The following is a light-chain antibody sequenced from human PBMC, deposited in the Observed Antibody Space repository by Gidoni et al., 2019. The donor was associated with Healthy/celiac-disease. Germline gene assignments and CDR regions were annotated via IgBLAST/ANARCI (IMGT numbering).Light chain of an antibody. V-gene: IGKV1-39*01. CDR2: SAS. Sequence: DIQMTQSPSSLSASVGDRVTITCRASQSISSYLNWYQQKPGKAPKLLIYSASRLQSGVPSRFSGSGSGTDFTLTISSLQPEDFATYYCQQSYSTLITFGQGKRLEI. J-gene: IGKJ5*01. CDR3: QQSYSTLIT. CDR1: QSISSY.